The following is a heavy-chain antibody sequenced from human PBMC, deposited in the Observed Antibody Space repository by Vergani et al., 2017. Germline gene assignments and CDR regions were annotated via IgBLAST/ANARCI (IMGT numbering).Heavy chain of an antibody. V-gene: IGHV3-21*01. CDR3: ARGLYGSGSYHDYYYDGMDV. CDR2: ISSSSSYI. Sequence: EVQLVESGGGLVKPGGSLRLSCAASGFTFSSYSMTWVRQAPGKGLEWVSSISSSSSYIYYADSVKGRLTISRDKAKNSLYLQMNSLRAEDTAVYYCARGLYGSGSYHDYYYDGMDVWGQGTTVTVSS. CDR1: GFTFSSYS. J-gene: IGHJ6*02. D-gene: IGHD3-10*01.